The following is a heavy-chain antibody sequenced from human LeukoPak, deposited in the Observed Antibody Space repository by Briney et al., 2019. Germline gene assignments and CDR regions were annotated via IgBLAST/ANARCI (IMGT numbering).Heavy chain of an antibody. Sequence: ASVKVSCKASGGTFNSYAISWVRQAPGQGLEWMGWISAYNGNTNYAQKLQGRVTMTTDTSTSTAYMELRSLRSDDTAVYYCARDMASGSYGAFDIWGQGTMVTVSS. J-gene: IGHJ3*02. CDR1: GGTFNSYA. CDR3: ARDMASGSYGAFDI. V-gene: IGHV1-18*01. CDR2: ISAYNGNT. D-gene: IGHD1-26*01.